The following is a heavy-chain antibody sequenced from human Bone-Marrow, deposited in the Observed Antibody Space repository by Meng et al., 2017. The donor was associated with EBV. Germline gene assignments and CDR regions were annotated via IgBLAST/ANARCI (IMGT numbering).Heavy chain of an antibody. CDR2: INSDGSST. V-gene: IGHV3-74*01. CDR1: GFTFSSYW. J-gene: IGHJ4*02. D-gene: IGHD2-2*01. CDR3: ARGRGYCSSTSCYPNFDY. Sequence: EVQLVESGGGLVQPGGSXXVSCAASGFTFSSYWMHWVRQAPGKGLVWVSRINSDGSSTSYADSVKGRFTISRDNAKNTLYLQMNSLRAEDTAVYYCARGRGYCSSTSCYPNFDYWGQGTLVTVSS.